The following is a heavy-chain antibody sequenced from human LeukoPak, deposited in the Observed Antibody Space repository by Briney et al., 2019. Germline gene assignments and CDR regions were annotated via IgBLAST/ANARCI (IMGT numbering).Heavy chain of an antibody. CDR1: GGSISSSSYY. D-gene: IGHD3-10*01. Sequence: PSETLSLTCTVSGGSISSSSYYWGWIRQPPGKGLEWIGSIYYSGSTYYNPSLKSRVTISVDTSKNQFSLKLSSVTAADTAVYYCARGNLWFGELLSPSDYWGQGTLVTVSS. V-gene: IGHV4-39*07. CDR3: ARGNLWFGELLSPSDY. J-gene: IGHJ4*02. CDR2: IYYSGST.